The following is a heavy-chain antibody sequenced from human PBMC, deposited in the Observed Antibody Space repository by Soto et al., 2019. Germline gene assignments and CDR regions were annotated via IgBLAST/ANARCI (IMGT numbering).Heavy chain of an antibody. CDR1: GFTFSSYA. CDR3: AKDGPYYYGSGSYYGVDY. D-gene: IGHD3-10*01. Sequence: EVQLVESGGGLVQPGGSLRLSCAASGFTFSSYAMHWVRQAPGEKMEYVSAISPDGGSTSYANSVKGRFIISRDNSKNTXXLQLGSLRTEDMAVYYCAKDGPYYYGSGSYYGVDYWGQGTLVTVSP. V-gene: IGHV3-64*01. CDR2: ISPDGGST. J-gene: IGHJ4*02.